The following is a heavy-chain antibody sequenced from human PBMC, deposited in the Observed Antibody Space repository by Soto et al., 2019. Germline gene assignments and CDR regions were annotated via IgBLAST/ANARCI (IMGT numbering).Heavy chain of an antibody. V-gene: IGHV3-23*01. D-gene: IGHD4-17*01. Sequence: GGSLRLSCAASGFTFSSYAMSWVRQAPGKGLEWVSAVSGSGGSTYYADSVKGRFTISRDNSKNTLYLQMDSLRAEDTAVYYCAKTPTVTTIFLLDYWGQGTLVTVSS. CDR1: GFTFSSYA. CDR2: VSGSGGST. CDR3: AKTPTVTTIFLLDY. J-gene: IGHJ4*02.